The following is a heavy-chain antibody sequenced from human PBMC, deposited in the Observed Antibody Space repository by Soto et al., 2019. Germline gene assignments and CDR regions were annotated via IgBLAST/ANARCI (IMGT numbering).Heavy chain of an antibody. D-gene: IGHD5-12*01. CDR3: ARGGAEHSGYDFPPDFDY. J-gene: IGHJ4*02. V-gene: IGHV1-46*03. Sequence: ASVKVSCKSSGYTFTSYYMHWVRQAPGQGLEWMGIINPSGGSTRYAQKFQGRVTMTRDTSTSTVYMELSSLRSEDTAVYYCARGGAEHSGYDFPPDFDYWGQGTLVTVSS. CDR2: INPSGGST. CDR1: GYTFTSYY.